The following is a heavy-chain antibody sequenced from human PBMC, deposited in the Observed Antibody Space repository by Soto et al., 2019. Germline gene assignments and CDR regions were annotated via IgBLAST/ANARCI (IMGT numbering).Heavy chain of an antibody. CDR1: GFTFSSYA. D-gene: IGHD6-13*01. J-gene: IGHJ4*02. CDR2: ISISGDNT. V-gene: IGHV3-23*01. CDR3: AKDFNDYSGNWYGFVY. Sequence: PGGSLRLSCAASGFTFSSYAMTWVRQAPGKGLGWVSTISISGDNTYYADSVKGRFTISRDNSKNTVYLQMNSLRAEDTAIYYCAKDFNDYSGNWYGFVYWGQGTLVTVPQ.